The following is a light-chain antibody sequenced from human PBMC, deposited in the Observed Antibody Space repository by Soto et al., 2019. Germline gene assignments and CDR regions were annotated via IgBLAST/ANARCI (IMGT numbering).Light chain of an antibody. CDR2: DVS. J-gene: IGKJ5*01. Sequence: EIVLTQSPATLSLSPGERATLSCRASQSVSSYLAWYQQKPGQAPRLLIYDVSNRATGISARFSGSGSGTDFTLTISSLEPEDFAVYYCQQRSKWPPEVTFGQGTRLEIK. V-gene: IGKV3-11*01. CDR1: QSVSSY. CDR3: QQRSKWPPEVT.